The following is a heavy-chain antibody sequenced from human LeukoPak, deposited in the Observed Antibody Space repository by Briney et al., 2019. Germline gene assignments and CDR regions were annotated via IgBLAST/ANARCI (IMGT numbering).Heavy chain of an antibody. V-gene: IGHV4-34*01. CDR2: INHSGST. CDR3: AREGVVGAYGHFDS. CDR1: GGSFSGYY. D-gene: IGHD2-15*01. Sequence: SETLSLTCAVYGGSFSGYYWSWIRQPPGKGLEWIGEINHSGSTNYNPSLKSRVTISVDTSKNQFSLKLSSVTAADTAVYYCAREGVVGAYGHFDSWGQGTLVTVSS. J-gene: IGHJ4*02.